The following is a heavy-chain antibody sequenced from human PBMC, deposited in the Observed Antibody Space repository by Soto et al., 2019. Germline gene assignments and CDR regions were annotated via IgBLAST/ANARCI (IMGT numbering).Heavy chain of an antibody. CDR3: ARVTTAYYYFDY. Sequence: PSETLSLTCAVSSGSISSSNWWSWVRQPPGKGLEWIGEIYHSGSTNYNPSLKSRVTISVDKSKNQFSLKLSSVTAADTAVYYCARVTTAYYYFDYWGQGTLVTVSS. CDR2: IYHSGST. CDR1: SGSISSSNW. D-gene: IGHD4-17*01. V-gene: IGHV4-4*02. J-gene: IGHJ4*02.